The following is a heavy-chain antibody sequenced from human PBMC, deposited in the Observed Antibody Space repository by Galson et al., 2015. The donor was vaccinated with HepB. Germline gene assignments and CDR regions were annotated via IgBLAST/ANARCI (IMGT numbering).Heavy chain of an antibody. CDR1: GGSIRSYY. Sequence: ETLSLTCTVSGGSIRSYYWSWIRQPPGKGLEWIGYIYYSGSTNYNPSLKSRVTISVDTSKNQFSLKLSSVTAADTAVYYCALGDGGPYCSSTSCYYMDVWGKGTTVTVSS. D-gene: IGHD2-2*01. J-gene: IGHJ6*03. CDR3: ALGDGGPYCSSTSCYYMDV. V-gene: IGHV4-59*01. CDR2: IYYSGST.